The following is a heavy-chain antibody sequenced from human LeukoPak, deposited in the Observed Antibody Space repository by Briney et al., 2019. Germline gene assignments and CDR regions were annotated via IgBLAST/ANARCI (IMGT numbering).Heavy chain of an antibody. CDR2: VSVEGIGR. J-gene: IGHJ4*02. D-gene: IGHD4-11*01. Sequence: GGSPRLSCAASGFTFSSYTMYRFRQAPGKGLEWVASVSVEGIGRYFPGSVEGRFTISRDNSKNTVYLQMNNVRIEDTAVYFCATVTKVDFDYWGQGTLVTVSS. CDR1: GFTFSSYT. V-gene: IGHV3-30*04. CDR3: ATVTKVDFDY.